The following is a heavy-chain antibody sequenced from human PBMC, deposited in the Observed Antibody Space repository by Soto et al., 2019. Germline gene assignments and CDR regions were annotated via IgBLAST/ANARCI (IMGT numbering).Heavy chain of an antibody. V-gene: IGHV3-23*01. CDR1: GFTFSRGV. Sequence: EVQLLESGGGLVQPGGSLRLSCAASGFTFSRGVMTWVRQAPGKGLEWLSVVSGDGGRTYYADSVKGRFTISRDNAKNSLYLQMNSLRAEDTALYYCAKDPRDIVVVVAAGWFDPWGQGTLVTVSS. J-gene: IGHJ5*02. CDR3: AKDPRDIVVVVAAGWFDP. D-gene: IGHD2-15*01. CDR2: VSGDGGRT.